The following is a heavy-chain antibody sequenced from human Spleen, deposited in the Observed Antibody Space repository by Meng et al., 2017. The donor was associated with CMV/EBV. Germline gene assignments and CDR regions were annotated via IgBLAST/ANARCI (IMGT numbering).Heavy chain of an antibody. D-gene: IGHD6-6*01. Sequence: GESLKISCAASGFTFSSSWMHWVCQAPEKGLEWVADIKCDGSEKYYVDSVKGRFTISRDNAKNSLYLQMNSLRAEDTAVYYCAREYHGKIAALPYWGQGTLVTVSS. V-gene: IGHV3-52*01. J-gene: IGHJ4*02. CDR3: AREYHGKIAALPY. CDR1: GFTFSSSW. CDR2: IKCDGSEK.